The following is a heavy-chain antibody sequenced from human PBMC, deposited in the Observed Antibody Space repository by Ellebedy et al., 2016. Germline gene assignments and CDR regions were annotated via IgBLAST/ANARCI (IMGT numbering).Heavy chain of an antibody. D-gene: IGHD5-18*01. CDR3: ASSPSGYSYGSFDC. Sequence: GESLKISXVASGFSFISYSMNWVRQAPGKGLEWVSYISINSDTIYYADSVKGRFTTSRDNAKNSLYLQMNSLRAEDTAVYYCASSPSGYSYGSFDCWGQGTLVTVSS. V-gene: IGHV3-48*01. CDR2: ISINSDTI. CDR1: GFSFISYS. J-gene: IGHJ4*02.